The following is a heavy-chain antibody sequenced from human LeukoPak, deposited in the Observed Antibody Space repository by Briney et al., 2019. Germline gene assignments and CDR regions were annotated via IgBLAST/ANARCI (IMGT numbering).Heavy chain of an antibody. CDR1: GFTFSSYW. D-gene: IGHD6-19*01. CDR2: IKQDGSEK. V-gene: IGHV3-7*01. Sequence: PGGSLRLSCAASGFTFSSYWMSWVRQAPGKGLEWVANIKQDGSEKYYVDSVKGRFTISRDNAKNSLYPQMNSLRAEDTAVYYCARDPYSSGWPSYYYYGMDVWGQGTTVTVSS. J-gene: IGHJ6*02. CDR3: ARDPYSSGWPSYYYYGMDV.